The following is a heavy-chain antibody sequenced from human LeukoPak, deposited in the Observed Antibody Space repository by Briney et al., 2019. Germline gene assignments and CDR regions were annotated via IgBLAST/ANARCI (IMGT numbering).Heavy chain of an antibody. CDR3: ARGLVRSGGSCYHKAYNSRCYYYYYMDV. Sequence: SETLSLTCAVYGGSFSGYYWSWIRQPPGKGLEWIGEINHSGSTNYNPSLKSRVTISVDTSKNQFSLKLSSVTAADTAVYYCARGLVRSGGSCYHKAYNSRCYYYYYMDVWGKGTTVTVSS. V-gene: IGHV4-34*01. J-gene: IGHJ6*03. D-gene: IGHD2-15*01. CDR2: INHSGST. CDR1: GGSFSGYY.